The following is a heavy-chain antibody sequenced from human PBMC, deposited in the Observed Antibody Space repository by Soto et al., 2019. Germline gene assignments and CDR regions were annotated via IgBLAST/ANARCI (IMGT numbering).Heavy chain of an antibody. CDR3: MAAATK. Sequence: EVQLVESGGGLVKPGGSLRLSCAAFGFSFTNAWMTWVRQAPGKGLEWVGRIKSISSGATTDYAAPVKGRFSISRDDSKNTVHLQMNSLKTDDTAVYYCMAAATKWGQGTLVTVSS. D-gene: IGHD1-26*01. CDR2: IKSISSGATT. V-gene: IGHV3-15*01. J-gene: IGHJ4*02. CDR1: GFSFTNAW.